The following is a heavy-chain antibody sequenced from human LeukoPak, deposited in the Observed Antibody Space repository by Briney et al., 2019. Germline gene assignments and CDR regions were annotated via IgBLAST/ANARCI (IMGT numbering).Heavy chain of an antibody. V-gene: IGHV3-7*01. CDR3: ARDIRQDSGYSSGWFDDAFDI. Sequence: PGGSLRLSCAASGFTFSSYWMSWVRQAPGKGLEWVANIKQDGSEKYYVDSVKGRFTISRENAKNSLYLQMNSLRAEDTAVYYCARDIRQDSGYSSGWFDDAFDIWGQGTMVTVSS. D-gene: IGHD6-19*01. CDR2: IKQDGSEK. J-gene: IGHJ3*02. CDR1: GFTFSSYW.